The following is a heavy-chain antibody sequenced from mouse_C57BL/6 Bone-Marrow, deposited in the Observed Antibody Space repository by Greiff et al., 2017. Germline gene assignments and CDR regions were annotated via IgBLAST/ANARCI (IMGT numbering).Heavy chain of an antibody. CDR2: IDPSDSYT. Sequence: QVQLQQPGAELVMPGASVKLSCKASGYPFTSYWMHWVKQRPGQGLEWIGEIDPSDSYTNYNQKFKGKSTLTVDKSSSTAYMQLSSLTSEDSAVYYCARMRYYGSRGDFDVWGTGTTVTVSS. D-gene: IGHD1-1*01. CDR1: GYPFTSYW. V-gene: IGHV1-69*01. J-gene: IGHJ1*03. CDR3: ARMRYYGSRGDFDV.